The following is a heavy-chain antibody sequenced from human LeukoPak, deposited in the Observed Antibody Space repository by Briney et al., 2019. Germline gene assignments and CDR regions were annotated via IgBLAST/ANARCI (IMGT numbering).Heavy chain of an antibody. CDR1: GFTLTNYW. CDR3: AKEIRGYSYVDSN. Sequence: GGSLRLSCAASGFTLTNYWMHWVRQAPGKGLVWVSRINIDGSSISYADAVKGRFTISRDNAKNTLYLQMNSLRAEDTAVYYCAKEIRGYSYVDSNWGQGTLVTVSS. D-gene: IGHD5-18*01. J-gene: IGHJ4*02. V-gene: IGHV3-74*01. CDR2: INIDGSSI.